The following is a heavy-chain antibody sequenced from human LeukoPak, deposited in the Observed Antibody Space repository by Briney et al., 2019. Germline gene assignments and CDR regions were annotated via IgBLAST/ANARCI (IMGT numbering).Heavy chain of an antibody. D-gene: IGHD5-24*01. CDR3: ARRDGYNTFYFEY. CDR2: INQDGSEK. CDR1: GFRSNTYW. Sequence: PGGSLRLSCAASGFRSNTYWMSWVRQAPGKGLEWVANINQDGSEKYYVDSVKGRFTISRDNAKNSLHLQMNSLRAEDTAVYYCARRDGYNTFYFEYWGQGTLVTVSS. V-gene: IGHV3-7*01. J-gene: IGHJ4*02.